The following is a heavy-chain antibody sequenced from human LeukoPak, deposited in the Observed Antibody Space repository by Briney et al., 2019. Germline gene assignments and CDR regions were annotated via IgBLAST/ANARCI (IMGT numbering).Heavy chain of an antibody. CDR2: ISYDGSNK. V-gene: IGHV3-30-3*02. D-gene: IGHD3-22*01. Sequence: GGSLRLSCAASGFTFSSYAMHWVRQAPGKGLEWVAVISYDGSNKYYADSVKGRFTISRDNSKNTLYLQMNSLRAEDTAVYYCAKKLGYYDSSADWFDPWGQGTLVTVSS. J-gene: IGHJ5*02. CDR3: AKKLGYYDSSADWFDP. CDR1: GFTFSSYA.